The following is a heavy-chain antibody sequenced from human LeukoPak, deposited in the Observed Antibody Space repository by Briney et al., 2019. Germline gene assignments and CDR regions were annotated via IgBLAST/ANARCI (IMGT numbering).Heavy chain of an antibody. CDR1: GFTFSSYG. CDR3: ARDMDM. D-gene: IGHD2-2*03. CDR2: IKEDGSEK. Sequence: GGSLRLSCVASGFTFSSYGMSWVRQAPGKGLEWVANIKEDGSEKHYVDSVKGRFTISRDNAENSLYLQMSSLRGEDTAVYYCARDMDMWGQGTLVTVSS. V-gene: IGHV3-7*04. J-gene: IGHJ4*02.